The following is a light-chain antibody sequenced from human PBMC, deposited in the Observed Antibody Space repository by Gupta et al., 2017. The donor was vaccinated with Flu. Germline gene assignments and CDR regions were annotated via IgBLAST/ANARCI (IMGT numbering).Light chain of an antibody. CDR1: RTILYSSNNKSY. J-gene: IGKJ1*01. CDR2: WAS. V-gene: IGKV4-1*01. CDR3: QHYNVRPRA. Sequence: DIVMTPSPASLSVSLGERATITCKSSRTILYSSNNKSYLAWYQQKPGQTPKLLMYWASTRETGVPERFNGSGSGTEFTLTISSLQAEDVAVYDCQHYNVRPRAFGQGTKVEIK.